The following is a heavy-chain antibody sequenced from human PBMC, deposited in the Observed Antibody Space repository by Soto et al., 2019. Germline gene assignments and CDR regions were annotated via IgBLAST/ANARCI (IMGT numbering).Heavy chain of an antibody. CDR2: ISYDGSNK. Sequence: PGGSLRLSCAASGFTFSSYAMHGVRQDPGKGLEGVAVISYDGSNKYYADSVKGRFTISRDNSKNTRYLQMNSLRAEETAVYYCARADSSGYYLVSCRQRPLVTVSS. J-gene: IGHJ4*02. CDR3: ARADSSGYYLVS. D-gene: IGHD3-22*01. CDR1: GFTFSSYA. V-gene: IGHV3-30-3*01.